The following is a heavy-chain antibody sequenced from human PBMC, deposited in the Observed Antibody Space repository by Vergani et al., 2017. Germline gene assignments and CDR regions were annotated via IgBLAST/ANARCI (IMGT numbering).Heavy chain of an antibody. CDR1: GFTFSSYS. CDR3: ASTGAAGGRGGDY. V-gene: IGHV3-21*01. Sequence: EVQLLESGGGLVQPGGSLRLSCAASGFTFSSYSMNWVRQAPGKGLEWVSSISSSSSYIYYADSVKGRFTISRDNAKNSLYLQMNSLRAEDTAVYYCASTGAAGGRGGDYWGQGTLVTVSS. J-gene: IGHJ4*02. D-gene: IGHD6-13*01. CDR2: ISSSSSYI.